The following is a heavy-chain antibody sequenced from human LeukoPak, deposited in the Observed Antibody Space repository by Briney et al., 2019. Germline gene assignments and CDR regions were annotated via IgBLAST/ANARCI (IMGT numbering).Heavy chain of an antibody. CDR2: ISVTGLTI. CDR3: AISRTIYFGY. CDR1: GFTFSNYE. V-gene: IGHV3-48*03. D-gene: IGHD3-3*01. Sequence: PGGSLRLSCAASGFTFSNYEINWVRQAPGKGLEWISYISVTGLTISYSDSVKGRFTISRDNAKNSLYLQMNSLRAEDTALYYCAISRTIYFGYWGQGALVTVSS. J-gene: IGHJ4*02.